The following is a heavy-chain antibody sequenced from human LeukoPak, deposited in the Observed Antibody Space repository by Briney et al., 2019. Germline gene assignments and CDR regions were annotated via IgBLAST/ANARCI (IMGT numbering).Heavy chain of an antibody. V-gene: IGHV3-72*01. CDR2: IRKKSDRYTT. D-gene: IGHD2-15*01. Sequence: GGSLRLSCVASGFTVSDHYLDWVRQAPGKGLEWVGLIRKKSDRYTTEYTASVKGRFTISRDDSTNSVYLQMSSLKSEDTAVYYCADIGGGGSNTRWGEGTVVTVSS. CDR1: GFTVSDHY. CDR3: ADIGGGGSNTR. J-gene: IGHJ1*01.